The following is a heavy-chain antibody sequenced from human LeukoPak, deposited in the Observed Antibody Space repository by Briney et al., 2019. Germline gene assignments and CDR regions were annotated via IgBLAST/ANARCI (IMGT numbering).Heavy chain of an antibody. CDR2: IFPGDSNP. J-gene: IGHJ4*02. CDR1: GYSFTNYW. Sequence: GESLKLSCKGSGYSFTNYWIGWVRQMPGKGLDWMGVIFPGDSNPTYSPSFQGQVTISADKSISTAYLQWSRLKASDTAMYYCARLWDSSGYYPLDYWGQGTLVTVSS. D-gene: IGHD3-22*01. CDR3: ARLWDSSGYYPLDY. V-gene: IGHV5-51*01.